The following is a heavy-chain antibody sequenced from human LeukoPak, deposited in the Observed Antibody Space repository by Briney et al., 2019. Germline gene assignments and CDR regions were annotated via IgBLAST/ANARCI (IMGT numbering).Heavy chain of an antibody. D-gene: IGHD1-26*01. Sequence: GGSLRLSCTASGFTFGDYAMSWFRQAPGKGLEWVGFIRSKAYGGTTEYAASVKGRFTISRDDSKSIAYLQVNSLKTEDTAVYYCTPFLISGSYFRDWGQGTLVTVSS. V-gene: IGHV3-49*03. CDR3: TPFLISGSYFRD. CDR1: GFTFGDYA. CDR2: IRSKAYGGTT. J-gene: IGHJ4*02.